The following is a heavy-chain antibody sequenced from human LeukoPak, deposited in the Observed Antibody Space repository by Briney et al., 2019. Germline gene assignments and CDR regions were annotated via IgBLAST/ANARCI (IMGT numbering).Heavy chain of an antibody. CDR1: GGSISSYY. Sequence: SETLSLPCTVSGGSISSYYWSWIRQPAGKGLEWIGRIYTSGSTNYNPSLKSRVTMSVDTSKNQFSLKLSSVTAADTAVYYCARDERGYSYGYDAFDIWGQGTMVTVSS. CDR2: IYTSGST. V-gene: IGHV4-4*07. J-gene: IGHJ3*02. CDR3: ARDERGYSYGYDAFDI. D-gene: IGHD5-18*01.